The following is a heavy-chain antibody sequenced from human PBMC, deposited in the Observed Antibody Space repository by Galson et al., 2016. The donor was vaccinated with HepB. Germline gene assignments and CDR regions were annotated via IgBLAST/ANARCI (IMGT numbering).Heavy chain of an antibody. CDR1: GFTFSSST. V-gene: IGHV3-21*01. J-gene: IGHJ4*02. CDR3: ARTLFSSGSYWYFDY. D-gene: IGHD1-26*01. CDR2: ISSSSNYI. Sequence: SLRLSCAASGFTFSSSTMHWVRQAPGKGLEWVSSISSSSNYIYYADSVKGRFTISRDNAKNSLYLQVNSLRDEDTAVYYCARTLFSSGSYWYFDYWGQGTLVTVSS.